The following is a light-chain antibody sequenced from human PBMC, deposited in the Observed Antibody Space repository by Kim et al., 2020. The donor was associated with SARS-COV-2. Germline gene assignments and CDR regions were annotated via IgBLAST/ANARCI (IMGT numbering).Light chain of an antibody. CDR3: QQSSNWPPYT. V-gene: IGKV3-11*01. CDR1: QSVSSY. CDR2: DSS. Sequence: SPGQTAALDFTASQSVSSYLAWYQPNPGQAPRLLIYDSSSRATGIPARFSGRGYGTDFPLTIRRLEPEDFAVYYGQQSSNWPPYTFGQGTKLEI. J-gene: IGKJ2*01.